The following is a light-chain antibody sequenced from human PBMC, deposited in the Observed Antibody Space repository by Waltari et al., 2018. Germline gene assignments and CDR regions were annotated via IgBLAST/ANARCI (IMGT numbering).Light chain of an antibody. CDR1: SSDVGSYNL. CDR3: CSYAGSSV. Sequence: QSALTQPASVSGSPGQSITISCTGTSSDVGSYNLFSWYQQHPGKAPKLMIYEGSKRPSGVSNRFSGSKSGNTASLTISGLQAEDEADYYCCSYAGSSVFGTGTKVTVL. J-gene: IGLJ1*01. CDR2: EGS. V-gene: IGLV2-23*01.